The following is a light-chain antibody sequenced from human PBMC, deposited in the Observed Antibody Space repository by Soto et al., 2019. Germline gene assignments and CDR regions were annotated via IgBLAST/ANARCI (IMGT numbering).Light chain of an antibody. CDR1: QSISSW. J-gene: IGKJ5*01. V-gene: IGKV1-5*01. Sequence: DIQMTQSPSTLSASVGDRVTITCRASQSISSWLAWYQQKPGKAPKLLIYDASSLESGVPSRFSGSGSWTEFSLTINSLQYEDFAVYYCQEYNTYPLTFGQGTRLEIK. CDR3: QEYNTYPLT. CDR2: DAS.